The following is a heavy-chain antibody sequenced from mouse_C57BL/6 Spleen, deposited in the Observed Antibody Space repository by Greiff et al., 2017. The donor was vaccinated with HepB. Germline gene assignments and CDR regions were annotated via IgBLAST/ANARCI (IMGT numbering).Heavy chain of an antibody. CDR1: GFTFSDYG. CDR2: ISSGSSTI. J-gene: IGHJ4*01. V-gene: IGHV5-17*01. CDR3: ARKVVANHYYAMDY. D-gene: IGHD1-1*01. Sequence: EVQRVESGGGLVKPGGSLKLSCAASGFTFSDYGMHWVRQAPEKGLEWVAYISSGSSTIYYADTVKGRFTISRDNAKNTLFLQMTSLRSEDTAMYYCARKVVANHYYAMDYWGQGTSVTVSS.